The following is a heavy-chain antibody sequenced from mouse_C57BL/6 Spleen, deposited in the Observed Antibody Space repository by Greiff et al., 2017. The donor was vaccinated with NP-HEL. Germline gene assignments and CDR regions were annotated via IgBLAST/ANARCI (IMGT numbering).Heavy chain of an antibody. Sequence: QVQLQQSGPELVKPGASVKISCKASGYAFSSSWMNWVKQRPGKGLEWIGRIYPGDGDTNYNGKFKGKATLTADKSSSTAYMQLSSLTSEDSAVYFCARCPTTVVATNFDYWGQGTTLTVSS. CDR1: GYAFSSSW. J-gene: IGHJ2*01. CDR2: IYPGDGDT. V-gene: IGHV1-82*01. CDR3: ARCPTTVVATNFDY. D-gene: IGHD1-1*01.